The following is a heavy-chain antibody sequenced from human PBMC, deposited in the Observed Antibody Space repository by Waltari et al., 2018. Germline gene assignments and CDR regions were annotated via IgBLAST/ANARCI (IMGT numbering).Heavy chain of an antibody. V-gene: IGHV4-34*02. CDR2: ISQSGST. Sequence: QVQLQQWGAGLLKPSETLSLTCGVSGGSFSGYYWNWIRQPPGKGLEWIGEISQSGSTNDNPSLKRRVSRSVDTSNIHFSLRLNSVTAADTAVYYCARSARVYELLFPGYYMDVWGKGTTVTVSS. J-gene: IGHJ6*03. CDR1: GGSFSGYY. CDR3: ARSARVYELLFPGYYMDV. D-gene: IGHD1-26*01.